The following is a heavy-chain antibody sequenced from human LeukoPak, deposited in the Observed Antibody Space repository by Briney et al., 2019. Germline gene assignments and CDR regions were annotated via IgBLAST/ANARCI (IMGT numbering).Heavy chain of an antibody. D-gene: IGHD3-22*01. Sequence: GRSLRLSCAASGFTFSSYGMHWVRQAPGKGLEWVAVISYDGSNKYYADSVKGRFTISRDNSKNTLYLQMNSLRAEDTAVYYCAKDYYDSSGYYLTSDYWGQGTLVTVSS. CDR2: ISYDGSNK. CDR1: GFTFSSYG. J-gene: IGHJ4*02. CDR3: AKDYYDSSGYYLTSDY. V-gene: IGHV3-30*18.